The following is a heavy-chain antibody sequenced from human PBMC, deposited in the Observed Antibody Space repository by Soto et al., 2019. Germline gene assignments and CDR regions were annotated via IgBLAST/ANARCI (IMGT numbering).Heavy chain of an antibody. D-gene: IGHD6-13*01. V-gene: IGHV1-46*01. Sequence: QVQLVQSGAEVTKPGASVKLSCRTSGYTFTQYYLHRVRQVPGQGLEWLAIINPASGSTNYAQDFQGRVTLTMDTSTTTVYMELSGLRAEDTAIFYCARDLAAGDYWGQGTLVTVSS. CDR1: GYTFTQYY. CDR3: ARDLAAGDY. CDR2: INPASGST. J-gene: IGHJ4*02.